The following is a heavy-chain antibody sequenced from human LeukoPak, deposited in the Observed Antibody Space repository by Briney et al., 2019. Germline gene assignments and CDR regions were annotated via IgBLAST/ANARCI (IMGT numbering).Heavy chain of an antibody. J-gene: IGHJ3*02. V-gene: IGHV1-18*04. D-gene: IGHD2-21*02. CDR1: VYTFTSYG. Sequence: ASLKVSSKASVYTFTSYGISGVRQAPVQGLEWMGWISSYNGNTNYAQKLHGTVTMTTDTSTSTAYMKLRSLRSDDTAVYYCARDLGLAYCGGDCYSEDAFDIWGQGTMVTVSS. CDR2: ISSYNGNT. CDR3: ARDLGLAYCGGDCYSEDAFDI.